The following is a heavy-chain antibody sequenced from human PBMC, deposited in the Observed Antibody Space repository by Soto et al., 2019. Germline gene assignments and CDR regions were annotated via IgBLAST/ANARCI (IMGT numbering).Heavy chain of an antibody. D-gene: IGHD5-12*01. Sequence: QVQLVQSGAEVKKPGASVKVSCKASGYTFSNYDINWVRQATGQGLEWMGWLNPNTDKTGSAQKFQGRVTMTRNTSISTAYLELSGLRSDDTAVYYCARGIKGLPPSAFDIWGQGTRVIVSS. CDR2: LNPNTDKT. V-gene: IGHV1-8*01. J-gene: IGHJ3*02. CDR1: GYTFSNYD. CDR3: ARGIKGLPPSAFDI.